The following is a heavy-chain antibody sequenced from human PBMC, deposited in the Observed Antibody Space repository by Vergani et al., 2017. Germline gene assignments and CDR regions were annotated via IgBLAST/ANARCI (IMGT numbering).Heavy chain of an antibody. J-gene: IGHJ6*02. Sequence: QVQLEESGPGLVKPSETLSLTCTVSGGSFNTYYWSWIRQSPGKGLEWIGYIYSTGSTNYNPSLNSRVTMSVDTSKNQFSLKLRSVTAADTAVYFCARVMYRDXASTDYRLEGMDIWGQGTTVTISS. D-gene: IGHD4/OR15-4a*01. CDR1: GGSFNTYY. CDR2: IYSTGST. V-gene: IGHV4-59*13. CDR3: ARVMYRDXASTDYRLEGMDI.